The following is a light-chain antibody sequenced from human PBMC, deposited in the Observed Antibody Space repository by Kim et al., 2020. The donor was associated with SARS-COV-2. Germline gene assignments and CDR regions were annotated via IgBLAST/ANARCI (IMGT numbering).Light chain of an antibody. CDR3: CSYAGSSTWV. V-gene: IGLV2-23*02. J-gene: IGLJ3*02. CDR2: EVS. Sequence: GQSITLSCTGTSRDGGSYNLVSWYQQHPGKAPKLMIYEVSKRPSGVSNRFSGSKSGNTASLTISGLQAEDEADYYCCSYAGSSTWVFGGGTQLTVL. CDR1: SRDGGSYNL.